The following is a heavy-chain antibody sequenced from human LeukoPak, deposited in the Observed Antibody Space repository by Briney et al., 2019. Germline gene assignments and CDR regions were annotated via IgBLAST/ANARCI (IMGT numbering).Heavy chain of an antibody. J-gene: IGHJ4*02. CDR2: ISYDGSEK. CDR1: GLTFSSYP. CDR3: AREGNSGYYPY. Sequence: GGSLRLSCAASGLTFSSYPMHWVRRAPGKGLEWVAVISYDGSEKHYADPVKGRFTISRDNSKNTLYLQMSSLRAEDTAMYYCAREGNSGYYPYWGQGILVTVSS. D-gene: IGHD3-22*01. V-gene: IGHV3-30-3*01.